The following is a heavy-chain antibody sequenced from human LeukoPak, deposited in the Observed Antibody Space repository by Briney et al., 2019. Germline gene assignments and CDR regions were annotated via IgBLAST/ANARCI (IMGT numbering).Heavy chain of an antibody. Sequence: SETLSLTCSVSGDSMTNYHWTWIRQPPGKELEWIGSISYGGTTNYNPSLNSRVTMSVDTSKKQFSLRLNSVTAADTAVYYCVRSGLVRGVSTWGQGTLVTVSS. D-gene: IGHD3-10*01. CDR3: VRSGLVRGVST. CDR2: ISYGGTT. V-gene: IGHV4-59*01. CDR1: GDSMTNYH. J-gene: IGHJ4*02.